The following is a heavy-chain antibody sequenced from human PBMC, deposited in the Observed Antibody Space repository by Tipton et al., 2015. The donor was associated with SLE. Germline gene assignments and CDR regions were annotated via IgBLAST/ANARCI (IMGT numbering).Heavy chain of an antibody. D-gene: IGHD1-26*01. CDR2: MYYSGGT. J-gene: IGHJ2*01. CDR1: GGSFSGYY. CDR3: ARANGIVGGQVPYWYFDL. Sequence: TLSLTCAVYGGSFSGYYCSWIRQPPGKGLEWIGYMYYSGGTNYNPSLESRVSISLDTSKNQFSLKLSSVSAADTAVYYCARANGIVGGQVPYWYFDLWGRGTLVTVSS. V-gene: IGHV4-34*11.